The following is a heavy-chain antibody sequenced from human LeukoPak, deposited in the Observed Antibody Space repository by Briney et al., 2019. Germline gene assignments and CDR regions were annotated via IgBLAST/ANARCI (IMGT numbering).Heavy chain of an antibody. V-gene: IGHV3-30*18. CDR3: ANPKYYYDSSGYYYGGVYFDY. Sequence: PGGSLRLSCAASGFTFSSYGMHWVRQAPGKGLEWVAVISYDGSNKYYADSVKGRFTISRDNSKNTLYLQMNSLRAEDTAVYYCANPKYYYDSSGYYYGGVYFDYWGQGTLVTVSS. J-gene: IGHJ4*02. CDR2: ISYDGSNK. CDR1: GFTFSSYG. D-gene: IGHD3-22*01.